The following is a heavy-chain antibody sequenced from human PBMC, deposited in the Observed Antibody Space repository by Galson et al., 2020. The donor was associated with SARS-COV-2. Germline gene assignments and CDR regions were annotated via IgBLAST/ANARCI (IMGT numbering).Heavy chain of an antibody. CDR2: ISNSGNTI. CDR3: ARDKSYYDFSGRLDY. V-gene: IGHV3-11*01. CDR1: GFTFSDYY. D-gene: IGHD3-10*01. Sequence: NSGGSLRLSCAASGFTFSDYYMSWIRQAPGKGLEWVSHISNSGNTIYDSHSVKGRFTISRDNAKNSLFLQMNSLRVEDTAVYYCARDKSYYDFSGRLDYWGQGILVTGSS. J-gene: IGHJ4*02.